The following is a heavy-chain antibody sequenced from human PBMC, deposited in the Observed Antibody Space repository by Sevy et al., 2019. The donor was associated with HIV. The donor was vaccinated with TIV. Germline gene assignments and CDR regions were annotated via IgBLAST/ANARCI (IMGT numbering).Heavy chain of an antibody. D-gene: IGHD6-6*01. J-gene: IGHJ4*02. CDR2: INHSGIT. V-gene: IGHV4-34*01. CDR1: GEPFSGYY. CDR3: GRQGLATAAPRPY. Sequence: SETLSLTCTVHGEPFSGYYWSWIRQPPGKGLEWIGEINHSGITHYNPSLKGRVTLSVNTYKNHFSLKLSPVTAADTAVYYCGRQGLATAAPRPYWRQGSLVTVS.